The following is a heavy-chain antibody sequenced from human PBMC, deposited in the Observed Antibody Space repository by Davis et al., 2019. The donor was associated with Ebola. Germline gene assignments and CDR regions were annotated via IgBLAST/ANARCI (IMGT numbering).Heavy chain of an antibody. D-gene: IGHD3-9*01. CDR3: ARAPSNYDILTGYYVPNWFDP. J-gene: IGHJ5*02. Sequence: GESLKISCAASGFTFSSYSMNWVRQAPGKGLEWVSSISSSSSYIYYADSVKGRFTISRDNAKNSLYLQMNSLRSEDTAVYYCARAPSNYDILTGYYVPNWFDPWGQGTLVTVSS. V-gene: IGHV3-21*04. CDR2: ISSSSSYI. CDR1: GFTFSSYS.